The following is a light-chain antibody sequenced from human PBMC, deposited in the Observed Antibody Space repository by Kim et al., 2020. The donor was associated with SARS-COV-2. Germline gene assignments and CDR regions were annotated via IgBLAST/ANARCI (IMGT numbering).Light chain of an antibody. CDR3: QKYNSASRT. Sequence: GSVGDRVAITCRASQGISNYLAWYQQEPGKVPKLLIYATSPLQSGVPSLFSRSGSGTDFTLTISGLQPGDVATYYCQKYNSASRTFGQGAKVDIK. J-gene: IGKJ1*01. V-gene: IGKV1-27*01. CDR1: QGISNY. CDR2: ATS.